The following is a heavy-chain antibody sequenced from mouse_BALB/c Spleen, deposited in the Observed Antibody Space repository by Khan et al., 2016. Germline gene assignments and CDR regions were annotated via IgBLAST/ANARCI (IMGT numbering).Heavy chain of an antibody. CDR2: IDPANGNT. V-gene: IGHV14-3*02. J-gene: IGHJ3*01. D-gene: IGHD2-4*01. CDR1: GFNIQDTY. CDR3: ASAPSDYCVWFAY. Sequence: VQLQQSGAELVKPGASVKLSCTASGFNIQDTYMHWVQQRTEQGLEWIGRIDPANGNTTYDPRLQGKAPITADTYSNPDYLQLSSLPSTYTAVYYCASAPSDYCVWFAYWDQGTLVTVSA.